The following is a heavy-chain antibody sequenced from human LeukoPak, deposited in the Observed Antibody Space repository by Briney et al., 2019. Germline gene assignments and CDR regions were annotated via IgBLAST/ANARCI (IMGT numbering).Heavy chain of an antibody. Sequence: KTSETLSLTCAVYGGSFSGYYWSWIRQPPGKGLEWIGEINHSGSTNYSPSLKSRVTISVDTSKNQFSLKLSSVTAADTAVYYCARGESGYDPIDYWGQGTLVTVSS. CDR1: GGSFSGYY. V-gene: IGHV4-34*01. J-gene: IGHJ4*02. CDR3: ARGESGYDPIDY. CDR2: INHSGST. D-gene: IGHD5-12*01.